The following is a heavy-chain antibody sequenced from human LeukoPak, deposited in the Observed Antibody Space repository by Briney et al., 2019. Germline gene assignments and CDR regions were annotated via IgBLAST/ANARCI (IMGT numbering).Heavy chain of an antibody. CDR3: ARLTSNSSGYYFLDY. CDR1: GGSISSYY. Sequence: SKTLSLTCTVSGGSISSYYWSWIRQPPGKGLEWIGYIYYSGSTNYNPSLKSRVTISVDTSKNQFSLKLSSVTAADTAVYYCARLTSNSSGYYFLDYWGQGTLVTASS. CDR2: IYYSGST. J-gene: IGHJ4*02. V-gene: IGHV4-59*01. D-gene: IGHD3-22*01.